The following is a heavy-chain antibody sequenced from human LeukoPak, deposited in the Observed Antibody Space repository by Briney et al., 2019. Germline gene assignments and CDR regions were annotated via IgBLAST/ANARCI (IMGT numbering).Heavy chain of an antibody. V-gene: IGHV4-34*01. Sequence: SETLSLTCAVYGGSFSGYYWSWIRQPPGKGLEWIGEINHSGSTNYNPSLKSRVTISVDTSKNQFSLKLSSVTAADTAVYYCASRSSSLGGVWGKGTTVTVSS. CDR3: ASRSSSLGGV. CDR1: GGSFSGYY. CDR2: INHSGST. D-gene: IGHD6-13*01. J-gene: IGHJ6*04.